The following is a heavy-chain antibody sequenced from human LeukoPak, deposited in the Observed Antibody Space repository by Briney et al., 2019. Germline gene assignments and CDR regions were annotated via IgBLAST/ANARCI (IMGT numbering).Heavy chain of an antibody. CDR2: ISGSGGST. CDR1: GFTFSSYA. D-gene: IGHD3-10*01. J-gene: IGHJ4*02. CDR3: AKTPKLLWFGDSEYYFDY. Sequence: GGSLRLSCAASGFTFSSYAMTWVRQAPGKGLEWVSAISGSGGSTYYADSVKGRFTISRDNSKKTLYLQMNSLRAEDTAVYYCAKTPKLLWFGDSEYYFDYWGQGTLVTVSS. V-gene: IGHV3-23*01.